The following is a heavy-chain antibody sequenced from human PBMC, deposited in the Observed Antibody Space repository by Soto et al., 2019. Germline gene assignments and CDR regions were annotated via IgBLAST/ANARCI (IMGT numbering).Heavy chain of an antibody. CDR3: ASDGYSSVGGMDV. CDR1: GGTFSSYT. D-gene: IGHD6-19*01. Sequence: QVQLVQSGAEVKKPGSSVKVSCKASGGTFSSYTISWVRQAPGQGLEWMGRIIPILGIANYAQKFQGRVTITADKSTSTAYMELSSLRSEDTAVYYCASDGYSSVGGMDVWGQGTTVTVSS. J-gene: IGHJ6*02. CDR2: IIPILGIA. V-gene: IGHV1-69*02.